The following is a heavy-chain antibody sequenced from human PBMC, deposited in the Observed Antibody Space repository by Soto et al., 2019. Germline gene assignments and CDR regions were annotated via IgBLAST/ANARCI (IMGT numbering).Heavy chain of an antibody. CDR2: INHSGST. CDR3: GRWAKGRLYGMDV. CDR1: GVSFSGYY. Sequence: QVQLQQWGAGLLKPSETLSLPCAVYGVSFSGYYWCWIRQPPGKGLVWIGEINHSGSTNYNPSLKSRVTKSVDTSKNQFSLKLSSVTGADTAVYQWGRWAKGRLYGMDVWGQGTTVTVSS. J-gene: IGHJ6*02. D-gene: IGHD2-15*01. V-gene: IGHV4-34*01.